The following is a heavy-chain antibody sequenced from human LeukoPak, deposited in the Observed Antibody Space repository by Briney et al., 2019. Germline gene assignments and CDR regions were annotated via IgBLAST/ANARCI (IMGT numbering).Heavy chain of an antibody. J-gene: IGHJ4*02. D-gene: IGHD1-1*01. Sequence: GGSLRLSCAAPGFTFSSYTMHWIRQAPGKGLEWVSSISGSNSYIFYADSVKGRFTVSRDNAKDSLYLQMNSLRAEDTAVYYCARALTTLTYEGYWGQGTLVTVSS. CDR1: GFTFSSYT. CDR3: ARALTTLTYEGY. V-gene: IGHV3-21*01. CDR2: ISGSNSYI.